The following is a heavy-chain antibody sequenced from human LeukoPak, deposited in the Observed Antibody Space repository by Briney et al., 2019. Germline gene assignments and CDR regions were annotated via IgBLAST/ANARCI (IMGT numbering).Heavy chain of an antibody. CDR2: ISYDGSNK. J-gene: IGHJ4*02. CDR1: GFTFSSYA. D-gene: IGHD6-6*01. V-gene: IGHV3-30-3*01. Sequence: GGSVRLSCAASGFTFSSYAMHWVRQAPGKGLEWVAVISYDGSNKYYADSVKGRFTISRDNSKNTLYLQMNSLRAEDTAVYYCEAGSSSVDYWGQGTLVTVSS. CDR3: EAGSSSVDY.